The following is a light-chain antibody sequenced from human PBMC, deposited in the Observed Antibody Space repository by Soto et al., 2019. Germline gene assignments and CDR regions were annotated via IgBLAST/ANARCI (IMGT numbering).Light chain of an antibody. V-gene: IGKV3-11*01. CDR1: QSVSSY. CDR2: DAS. Sequence: EIVLTQSPATLSLSPGERATLSCRASQSVSSYLAWYQQKPGQAPRLLIYDASNRATGIPARFSGSGSGTNFTLTISSLESEDFAVYYGQQRSNWPPIPFGQGTRLEIK. J-gene: IGKJ5*01. CDR3: QQRSNWPPIP.